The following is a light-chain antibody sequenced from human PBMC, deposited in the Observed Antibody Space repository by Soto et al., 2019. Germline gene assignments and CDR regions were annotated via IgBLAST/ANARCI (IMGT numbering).Light chain of an antibody. CDR2: SND. J-gene: IGLJ3*02. V-gene: IGLV1-44*01. CDR1: NSNIGSNS. CDR3: AAWDGSLNAWV. Sequence: QSVLTQPPSASGTPGQRVTISCSGSNSNIGSNSVDWYQQVPGTAPKLLVYSNDQRPSGVPDRFSGSKSVTSASLSISGLQSEDEADYYCAAWDGSLNAWVFGGGTKLTVL.